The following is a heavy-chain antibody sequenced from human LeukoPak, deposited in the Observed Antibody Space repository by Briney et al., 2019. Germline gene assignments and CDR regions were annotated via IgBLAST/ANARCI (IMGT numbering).Heavy chain of an antibody. D-gene: IGHD6-19*01. V-gene: IGHV3-30-3*01. Sequence: PGGSLRLSCAASGFTFSSYAMHWVRQAPGKGLEWVAVISYDGSNKYYADSVKGRFTISRDNSKNTLYLQMNSLRAEDTAVYYCARESEYSSGWSDAFDIWGQGTMVTVSS. CDR1: GFTFSSYA. CDR3: ARESEYSSGWSDAFDI. CDR2: ISYDGSNK. J-gene: IGHJ3*02.